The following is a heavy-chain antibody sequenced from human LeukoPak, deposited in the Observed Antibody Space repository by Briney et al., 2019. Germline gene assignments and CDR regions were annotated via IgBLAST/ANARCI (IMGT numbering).Heavy chain of an antibody. D-gene: IGHD4-23*01. V-gene: IGHV1-69*01. J-gene: IGHJ4*02. CDR3: ALTSFYVGNPSVRY. CDR2: LIPIFGTA. Sequence: SVKVSCKASGGTFSSYAISWVRQAPGQGLEWMGGLIPIFGTADYAQKFQGRVTITADESTSTAYMELSSLRSEDTAVYYCALTSFYVGNPSVRYWGQGTLFTVSS. CDR1: GGTFSSYA.